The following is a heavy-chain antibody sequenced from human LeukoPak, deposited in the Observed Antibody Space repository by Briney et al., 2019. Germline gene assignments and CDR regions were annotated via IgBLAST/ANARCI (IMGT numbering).Heavy chain of an antibody. D-gene: IGHD6-13*01. V-gene: IGHV3-7*01. J-gene: IGHJ4*02. CDR1: GFTFSIYW. Sequence: QAGGSLRLSCAASGFTFSIYWMTWVRQAPGKGLEWVANINQDGSEIHYVDSVKGRFTISRDNAESSVFLQMNSPRAEDTAVYYCAREGGTSSWSPGYFDSWGQGILVTVSA. CDR3: AREGGTSSWSPGYFDS. CDR2: INQDGSEI.